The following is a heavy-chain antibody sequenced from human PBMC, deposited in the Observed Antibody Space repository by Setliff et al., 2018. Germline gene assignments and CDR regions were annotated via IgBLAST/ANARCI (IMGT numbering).Heavy chain of an antibody. J-gene: IGHJ6*02. CDR3: ARSAGYSSSWYNYYYGMDV. CDR2: IYHRGST. CDR1: GYSISSGYY. Sequence: SETLSLTCAVSGYSISSGYYWGWIRQPPGKGLEWIGSIYHRGSTYYNPSLKSRVTISVDTSKNQFSLKLSSVTAADTAVYYCARSAGYSSSWYNYYYGMDVWGQGTTVTVSS. V-gene: IGHV4-38-2*01. D-gene: IGHD6-13*01.